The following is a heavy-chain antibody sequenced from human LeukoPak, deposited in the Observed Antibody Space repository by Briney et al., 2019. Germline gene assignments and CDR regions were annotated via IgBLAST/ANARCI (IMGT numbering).Heavy chain of an antibody. CDR1: GFTFTSSW. D-gene: IGHD2-21*01. CDR2: IRQDGGDK. Sequence: GGSLRLSCTASGFTFTSSWMSWVRQAPGKGLEWLANIRQDGGDKHYVDSMKGRFTISRDNAKNSVYLQMNSLRVEDTARYYCARYSGGPGDPGGFDSWGQGTLVTVSS. J-gene: IGHJ4*02. V-gene: IGHV3-7*01. CDR3: ARYSGGPGDPGGFDS.